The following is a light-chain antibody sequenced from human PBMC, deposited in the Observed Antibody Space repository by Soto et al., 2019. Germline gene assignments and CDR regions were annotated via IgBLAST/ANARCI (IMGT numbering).Light chain of an antibody. CDR2: GAS. V-gene: IGKV3-20*01. CDR1: QSVSSSY. Sequence: EMVLTQSPGTLYFSPGERATLSCRASQSVSSSYLAWYQQKPGQAPRLLIYGASSRATGSPDRFSGSGSGTDFTLTISRLEPEDFAVYYCQPYGSSPRVTFGGGTKVEIK. J-gene: IGKJ4*01. CDR3: QPYGSSPRVT.